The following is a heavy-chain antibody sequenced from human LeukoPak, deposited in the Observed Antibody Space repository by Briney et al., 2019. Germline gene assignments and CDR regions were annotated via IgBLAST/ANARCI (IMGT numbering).Heavy chain of an antibody. J-gene: IGHJ5*02. CDR1: GGSISSYY. CDR3: ARGIVVVPAALYWFDP. V-gene: IGHV4-59*01. CDR2: IYYSGST. D-gene: IGHD2-2*01. Sequence: SETLSLTCTVSGGSISSYYWSWIRQPPGKGLEWIGCIYYSGSTNYNPSLKSRVTISVDTSKNQFSLKLSSVTAADTAVYYCARGIVVVPAALYWFDPWGQGTLVTVSS.